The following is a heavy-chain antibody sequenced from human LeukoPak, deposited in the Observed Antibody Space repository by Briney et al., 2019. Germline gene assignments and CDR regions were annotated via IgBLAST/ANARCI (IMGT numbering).Heavy chain of an antibody. Sequence: ASVKVSCKASGYTFTSYGISWVRQAPGQGLEWMGWISAYNGNTNYAQKLQGRVTMTTDTSTSTAYMELRSLRSDGTAVYYCARVMIYYDSSGHYYYYYGMDVWGQGTTVTVSS. CDR3: ARVMIYYDSSGHYYYYYGMDV. CDR2: ISAYNGNT. V-gene: IGHV1-18*01. J-gene: IGHJ6*02. CDR1: GYTFTSYG. D-gene: IGHD3-22*01.